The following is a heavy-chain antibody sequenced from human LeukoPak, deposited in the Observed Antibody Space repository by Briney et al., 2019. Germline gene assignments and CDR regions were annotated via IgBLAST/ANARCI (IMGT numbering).Heavy chain of an antibody. CDR2: INHSGST. CDR3: ARSYYDSSGTTY. Sequence: SETLSLTCAVYGGSFSGYYWSWIRQPPGRGLEWIGEINHSGSTNYNPSLKSRVTISVDTSKNQFSLKLSSVTAADTAVYYSARSYYDSSGTTYWGQGTLVTVSS. V-gene: IGHV4-34*01. CDR1: GGSFSGYY. J-gene: IGHJ4*02. D-gene: IGHD3-22*01.